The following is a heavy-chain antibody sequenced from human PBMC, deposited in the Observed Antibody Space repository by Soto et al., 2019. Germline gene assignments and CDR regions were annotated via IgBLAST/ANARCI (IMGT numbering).Heavy chain of an antibody. CDR1: GFTFSSYG. J-gene: IGHJ4*02. CDR3: ARDKYQLEISYFDY. V-gene: IGHV3-33*01. CDR2: IWYDGSNK. D-gene: IGHD2-2*01. Sequence: PGGSLRLSCAASGFTFSSYGMHWVRQAPGKGLEWVAVIWYDGSNKYYADSVKGRFTISRDNSKNTLYLQMNSLRAEDTAVYYCARDKYQLEISYFDYWGQGTLVTVSS.